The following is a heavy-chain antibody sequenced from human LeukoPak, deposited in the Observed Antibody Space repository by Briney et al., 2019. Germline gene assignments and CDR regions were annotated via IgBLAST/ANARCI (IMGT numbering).Heavy chain of an antibody. J-gene: IGHJ6*03. CDR3: ARDRSYSNYYYYYYMDV. V-gene: IGHV1-2*02. CDR1: GYTLTGYY. D-gene: IGHD4-11*01. Sequence: ASVKVSCKASGYTLTGYYMHWVRQAPGQGLEWMGWINPNSGDTNYAQKFQGRVTMTRDTSISTAYMELSRLRSGDTAVYYCARDRSYSNYYYYYYMDVWGKGTTVTVSS. CDR2: INPNSGDT.